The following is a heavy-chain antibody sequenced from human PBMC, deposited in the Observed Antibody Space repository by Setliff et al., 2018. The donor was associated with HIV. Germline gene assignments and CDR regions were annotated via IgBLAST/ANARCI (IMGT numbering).Heavy chain of an antibody. CDR2: INAHTGDT. CDR1: GYTFIDNY. Sequence: ASVKVSCKTSGYTFIDNYIHWVRQAPGQGLEWMAWINAHTGDTNYAQKFQGSVTVTRDTSISTAYMELSRLRSDDTAVYYCARDWKHVFDIWGQGTMVTVSS. CDR3: ARDWKHVFDI. J-gene: IGHJ3*02. V-gene: IGHV1-2*02. D-gene: IGHD1-1*01.